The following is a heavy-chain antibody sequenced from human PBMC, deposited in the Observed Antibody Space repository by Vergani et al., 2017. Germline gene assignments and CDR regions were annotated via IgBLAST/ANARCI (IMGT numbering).Heavy chain of an antibody. V-gene: IGHV2-70*04. D-gene: IGHD3-10*01. J-gene: IGHJ6*02. CDR2: IDWDDDK. Sequence: QITLKESGPTLVKPTQTLTLTCTFSGFSLSTSGVGVGWIRQPPGKALEWLARIDWDDDKYYSTSLKTRLTISKDTSKNQVVLTMTNMDPVDTATYYCARILHYYGSGSYHTGYYYGMDVWGQGTTVTVSS. CDR1: GFSLSTSGVG. CDR3: ARILHYYGSGSYHTGYYYGMDV.